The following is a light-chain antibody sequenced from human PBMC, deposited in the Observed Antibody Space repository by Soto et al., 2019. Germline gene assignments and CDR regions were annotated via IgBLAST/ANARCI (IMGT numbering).Light chain of an antibody. V-gene: IGLV2-8*01. CDR2: EIT. CDR3: SSYAGSNNYV. Sequence: QSALTQPPSASGSPGQSVTISCNGTSSDIGGYNFVSWYQHHPDKAPKLMIYEITKRPSGVPARFSGSKSDNTASLTVSGLQAEDEADYYFSSYAGSNNYVCGTGTKLTVL. CDR1: SSDIGGYNF. J-gene: IGLJ1*01.